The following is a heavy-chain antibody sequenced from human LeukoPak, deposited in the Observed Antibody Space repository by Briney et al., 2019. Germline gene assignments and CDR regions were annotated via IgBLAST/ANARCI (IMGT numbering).Heavy chain of an antibody. CDR2: ISWNSGSI. D-gene: IGHD3-16*01. V-gene: IGHV3-9*01. CDR1: GFTFDDYA. J-gene: IGHJ4*02. CDR3: ARGSTFGGVVSDF. Sequence: GGSLRLSCAASGFTFDDYAMHWVRQAPGKGLEWVSGISWNSGSIGYADSVKGRFTISRDDANNSLHLQMNSLRVEDTGIYFCARGSTFGGVVSDFWGQGTLVTVSS.